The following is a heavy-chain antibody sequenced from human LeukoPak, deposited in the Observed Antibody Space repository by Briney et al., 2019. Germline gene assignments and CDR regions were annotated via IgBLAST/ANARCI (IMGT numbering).Heavy chain of an antibody. Sequence: SQTLSLTCAISGDSVSSNSGSWHWIRQSPSRGLEWLGRTYYRSKWYNEYALSVKSRTTINVDTSKNQFTLQLNSVTPEDTAVYYCASHYFDYWGQETLVTVSS. CDR2: TYYRSKWYN. J-gene: IGHJ4*02. V-gene: IGHV6-1*01. CDR1: GDSVSSNSGS. CDR3: ASHYFDY.